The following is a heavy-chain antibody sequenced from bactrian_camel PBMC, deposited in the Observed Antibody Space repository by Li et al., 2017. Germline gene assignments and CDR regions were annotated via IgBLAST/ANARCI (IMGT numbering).Heavy chain of an antibody. CDR1: GITEGTNC. J-gene: IGHJ4*01. D-gene: IGHD1*01. CDR2: IMILGGTT. CDR3: AAGWSFGIGTLLRRHYNY. V-gene: IGHV3S1*01. Sequence: HVQLVESGGGSVQAGGSLRLSCAASGITEGTNCIGRFRQVPGKEREGVAAIMILGGTTYYADSVKGRFTISQDNAKNTVYLQVNSLKPEDTAMYYCAAGWSFGIGTLLRRHYNYWGQGTQVTVS.